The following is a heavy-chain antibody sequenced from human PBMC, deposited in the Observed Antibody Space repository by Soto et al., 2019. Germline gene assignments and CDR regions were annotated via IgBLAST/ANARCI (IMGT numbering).Heavy chain of an antibody. CDR1: GGSISSGNYY. CDR2: IYYSGST. D-gene: IGHD3-22*01. V-gene: IGHV4-31*03. Sequence: PSETLSLTCTVSGGSISSGNYYWSWIRQHPGKGLEWIGYIYYSGSTYYNPSLKSRVTISVDTSKNQFSLKLSSVTAADTAVYYCASTYYNASSGPFDYWGQGTLDTVSS. J-gene: IGHJ4*02. CDR3: ASTYYNASSGPFDY.